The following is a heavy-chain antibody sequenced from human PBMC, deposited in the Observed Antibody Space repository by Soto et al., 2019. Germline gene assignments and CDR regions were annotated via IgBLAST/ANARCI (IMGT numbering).Heavy chain of an antibody. CDR2: ISYDGTNN. D-gene: IGHD3-10*01. V-gene: IGHV3-30-3*01. Sequence: GGSLRLSCAASGFTFSAYAMHWVRQAPGKGLEWVAVISYDGTNNYYADSVKGRFTISRDNSKNTLFLQMNSLRSEDTAVYYCATITVVRGVTYDAFDFWGQGIMVTVSS. J-gene: IGHJ3*01. CDR1: GFTFSAYA. CDR3: ATITVVRGVTYDAFDF.